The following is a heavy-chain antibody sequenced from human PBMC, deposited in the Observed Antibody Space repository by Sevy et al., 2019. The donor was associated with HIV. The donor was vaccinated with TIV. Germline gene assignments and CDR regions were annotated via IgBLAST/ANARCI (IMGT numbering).Heavy chain of an antibody. CDR3: IRGTSGTFGY. Sequence: GGSLRLSCLVSGFTFSSDWMHWVRQAPGKGLVWVSRINSDGSRTNYADSVKGRFTISIDSAKNTLFLQMNSLRAEDTAVYYCIRGTSGTFGYWGQGTLVTVSS. V-gene: IGHV3-74*01. CDR2: INSDGSRT. J-gene: IGHJ4*02. D-gene: IGHD1-26*01. CDR1: GFTFSSDW.